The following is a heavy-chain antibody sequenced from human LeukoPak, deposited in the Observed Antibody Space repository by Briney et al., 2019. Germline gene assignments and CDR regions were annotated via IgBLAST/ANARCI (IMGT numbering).Heavy chain of an antibody. V-gene: IGHV4-39*07. D-gene: IGHD3-16*02. CDR2: IYYSGST. Sequence: SETLSLTCTVSDGSISSSSYYWGWIRQPPGKGLEWIGSIYYSGSTYYNPSLKSRVTISVDTSKNQFSLKLSSVTAADTAVYYCARGGFGDLTFGGVIAIDYWGQGTLVTVSS. CDR1: DGSISSSSYY. J-gene: IGHJ4*02. CDR3: ARGGFGDLTFGGVIAIDY.